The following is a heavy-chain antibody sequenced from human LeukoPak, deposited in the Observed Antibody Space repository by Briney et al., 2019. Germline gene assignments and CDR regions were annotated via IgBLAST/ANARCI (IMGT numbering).Heavy chain of an antibody. Sequence: ASVKVSCKASGYIFTSYGINWVRQAPGQGLEWMGWISTYNGDTNFAQKIQGRVTMTTDTSTRTACMELRSLRFDDTAIYYCARDLGGWYRPDAFDMWGQGTMVTVSS. D-gene: IGHD6-19*01. CDR3: ARDLGGWYRPDAFDM. CDR2: ISTYNGDT. CDR1: GYIFTSYG. J-gene: IGHJ3*02. V-gene: IGHV1-18*01.